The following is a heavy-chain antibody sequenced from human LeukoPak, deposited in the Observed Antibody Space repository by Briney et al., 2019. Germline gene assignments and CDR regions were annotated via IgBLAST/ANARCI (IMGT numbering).Heavy chain of an antibody. CDR3: ARGPHVYGSGTYPGY. J-gene: IGHJ4*02. V-gene: IGHV1-69*04. CDR2: IIPILGIA. CDR1: GGTFSSYA. D-gene: IGHD3-10*01. Sequence: SVKVSCKASGGTFSSYAISWVRQAPGQGLEWMGRIIPILGIANYAQKFQGRVTMTRNTSISTAYMELSSLRSEDTAVYYCARGPHVYGSGTYPGYWGQGTLVTVSS.